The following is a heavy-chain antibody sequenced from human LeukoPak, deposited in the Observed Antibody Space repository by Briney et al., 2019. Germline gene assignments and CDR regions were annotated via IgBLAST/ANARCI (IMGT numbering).Heavy chain of an antibody. CDR1: GGSISSYY. CDR3: ARAPREVVVTFDY. D-gene: IGHD3-22*01. CDR2: IYYSGST. V-gene: IGHV4-59*01. Sequence: SETLSLTCTVSGGSISSYYWSWIRQPPGKGLEWIGYIYYSGSTNYNPSLKSRVTISVDTSKNQFSLKLSSVTAADTAVYYCARAPREVVVTFDYWGQQTLVTVFS. J-gene: IGHJ4*02.